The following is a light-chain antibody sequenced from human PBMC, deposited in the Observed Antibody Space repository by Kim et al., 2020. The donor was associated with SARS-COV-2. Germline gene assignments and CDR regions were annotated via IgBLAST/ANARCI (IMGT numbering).Light chain of an antibody. V-gene: IGKV1-5*01. Sequence: ASVGDRVSITCRASQIIETYLAWYQQKPGKAPALLIYQASILHIGVPSRFSGSGSGTEFTLTINSLQPDDFATYYCQHYIRFPYTFGQGTKVDIK. J-gene: IGKJ2*01. CDR3: QHYIRFPYT. CDR1: QIIETY. CDR2: QAS.